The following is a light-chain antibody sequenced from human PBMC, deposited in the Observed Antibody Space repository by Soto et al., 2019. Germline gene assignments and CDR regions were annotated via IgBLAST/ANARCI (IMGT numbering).Light chain of an antibody. CDR2: SAS. J-gene: IGKJ1*01. V-gene: IGKV1-17*01. CDR1: QGIRND. Sequence: IQMTQSPSSLSASVGDRVSITCRASQGIRNDLGWYQQKPGEAPRRLIYSASNLQSGVPSRFSGSGSGTEFILTIGSLQPEDAASYYCLQHNTYPWPFGQGTKVEIK. CDR3: LQHNTYPWP.